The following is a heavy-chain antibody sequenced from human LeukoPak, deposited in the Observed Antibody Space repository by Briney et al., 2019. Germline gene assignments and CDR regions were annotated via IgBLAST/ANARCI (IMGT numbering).Heavy chain of an antibody. CDR2: IKQDGSET. D-gene: IGHD4-11*01. V-gene: IGHV3-7*01. CDR1: EFTFSAYW. CDR3: GKKDYMGPTY. Sequence: GGSLRLSCAASEFTFSAYWMSWVRQAPGKGLEWVANIKQDGSETYYVDSVNGRFTISRDNAKNSLYLQMNSLRAEDTAVYYCGKKDYMGPTYWGQGTLVTVSS. J-gene: IGHJ4*02.